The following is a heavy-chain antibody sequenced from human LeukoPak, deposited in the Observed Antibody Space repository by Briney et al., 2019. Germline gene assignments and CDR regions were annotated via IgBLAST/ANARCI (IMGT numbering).Heavy chain of an antibody. J-gene: IGHJ4*02. CDR1: GGSISSGGYS. D-gene: IGHD6-6*01. V-gene: IGHV4-30-2*01. CDR2: IYHSGST. CDR3: ARTKAALADFDY. Sequence: PSETLSLTCAVSGGSISSGGYSWSWIRQPPGKGLEWIGYIYHSGSTYYNPSLKSRVTISVDRSKNRFSLKLSSVTAADTAVYYCARTKAALADFDYWGQGTLVTVSS.